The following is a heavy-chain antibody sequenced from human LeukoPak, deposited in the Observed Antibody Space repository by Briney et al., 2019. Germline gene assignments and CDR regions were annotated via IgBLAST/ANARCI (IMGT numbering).Heavy chain of an antibody. J-gene: IGHJ4*02. V-gene: IGHV3-7*03. CDR1: GFTFSSYW. Sequence: GGSLRLSCAASGFTFSSYWMSWVRQAPGKGLEWVANIKQDGSEKYYVDSVKGRFTISRDHAKNSLYLQMNSLRADDTAVYYCASTFGYWSGGSCYPTLLDYWGQGTLVTVSS. CDR3: ASTFGYWSGGSCYPTLLDY. D-gene: IGHD2-15*01. CDR2: IKQDGSEK.